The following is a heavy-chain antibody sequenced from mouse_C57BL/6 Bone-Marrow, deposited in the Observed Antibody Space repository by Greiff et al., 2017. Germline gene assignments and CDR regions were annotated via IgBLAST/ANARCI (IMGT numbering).Heavy chain of an antibody. J-gene: IGHJ4*01. CDR3: ASPYDGYSNLPYYYAMDY. CDR1: GYTFTSYG. CDR2: IYPRSGNT. D-gene: IGHD2-3*01. Sequence: VQLQQSGAELARPGASVKLSCKASGYTFTSYGISWVKQRTGQGLEWIGEIYPRSGNTYYNEKFKGKATLTADKSSSTAYMELRSLTSEDSACYFCASPYDGYSNLPYYYAMDYWGQGTSVTVSS. V-gene: IGHV1-81*01.